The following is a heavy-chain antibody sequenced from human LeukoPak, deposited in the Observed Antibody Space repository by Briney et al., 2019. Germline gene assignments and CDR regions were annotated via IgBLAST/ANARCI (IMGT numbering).Heavy chain of an antibody. V-gene: IGHV3-23*01. CDR2: ISGSGGST. D-gene: IGHD3-10*01. CDR3: AKSRHGSGSYCDY. Sequence: GGSLRLSCAASGFTFSSYAMCWVRQAPGKGLEWVSAISGSGGSTYYADSVKGRFTTSRDNSKNTLYLQMNSLRAEDTAVYYCAKSRHGSGSYCDYWGQGTLVTVSS. CDR1: GFTFSSYA. J-gene: IGHJ4*02.